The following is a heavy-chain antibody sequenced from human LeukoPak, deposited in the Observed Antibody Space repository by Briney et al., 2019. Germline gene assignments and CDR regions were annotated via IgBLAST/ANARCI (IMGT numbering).Heavy chain of an antibody. V-gene: IGHV3-7*01. Sequence: GGSLRLSCAASGFTFSSYWMSWVRQAPGKGLEWVANIKQDGSEKYYVDSVKGRFTISRDNAKNSLYLQMNSLRAEDTAVYYCARDLAPYCSGGSCKHYWGQGTLVTVSS. CDR1: GFTFSSYW. CDR3: ARDLAPYCSGGSCKHY. CDR2: IKQDGSEK. J-gene: IGHJ4*02. D-gene: IGHD2-15*01.